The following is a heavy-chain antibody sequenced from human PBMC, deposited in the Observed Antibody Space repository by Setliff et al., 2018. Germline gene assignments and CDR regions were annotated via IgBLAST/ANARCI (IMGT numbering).Heavy chain of an antibody. CDR1: GYTFTGYY. Sequence: ASVKVSCKASGYTFTGYYIHWVRQAPGQGREYMGWINPNSGGTNYAPKFQGRVTMTRDTSISTVYMEVSRLRSDDTAVYFCARDGDILTTYYIYYYYMDVWGKGTTVTVSS. CDR3: ARDGDILTTYYIYYYYMDV. CDR2: INPNSGGT. V-gene: IGHV1-2*02. J-gene: IGHJ6*03. D-gene: IGHD3-9*01.